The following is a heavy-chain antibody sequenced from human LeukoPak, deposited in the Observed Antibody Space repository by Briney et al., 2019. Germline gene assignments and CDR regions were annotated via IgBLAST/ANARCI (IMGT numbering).Heavy chain of an antibody. Sequence: GGSLRLSCAASGFTFSSYAMHWVRQAPGKGLEWVAVMSYDGSNKYYADSVKGRFTISRDNSKNTLYLQMNSLRAEDTAVYYCARARYCSGGSCPNEYFQHWGQGTLVTVSS. J-gene: IGHJ1*01. D-gene: IGHD2-15*01. CDR1: GFTFSSYA. V-gene: IGHV3-30*04. CDR2: MSYDGSNK. CDR3: ARARYCSGGSCPNEYFQH.